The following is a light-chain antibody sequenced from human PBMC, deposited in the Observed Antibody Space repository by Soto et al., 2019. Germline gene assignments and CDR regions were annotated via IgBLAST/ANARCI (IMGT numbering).Light chain of an antibody. CDR2: GAS. CDR3: QQYNNWPLALT. Sequence: EIVMTQSPATLFVSPGEKATLSCRASQSVSSNLAWYQQKPGQAPRLLIYGASTRATGIPARFSGSGSGTEFTLTISSLQSEDFAVYYCQQYNNWPLALTFGGGTKVEIK. CDR1: QSVSSN. J-gene: IGKJ4*01. V-gene: IGKV3-15*01.